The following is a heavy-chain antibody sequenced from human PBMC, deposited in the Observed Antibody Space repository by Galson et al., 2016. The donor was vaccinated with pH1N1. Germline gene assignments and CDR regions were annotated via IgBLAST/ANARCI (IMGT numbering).Heavy chain of an antibody. CDR3: ARGQRGGGWYLTDAFDI. V-gene: IGHV4-59*01. CDR1: GGPISSYY. Sequence: SETLSLTCTVSGGPISSYYWSWIRQPPGKGLEWIGYIYYSGSTNYNPSLKSRVTISADTSKNQFSLKLSSVTAADPAVDDCARGQRGGGWYLTDAFDIWGQGTMVTVSS. CDR2: IYYSGST. J-gene: IGHJ3*02. D-gene: IGHD6-19*01.